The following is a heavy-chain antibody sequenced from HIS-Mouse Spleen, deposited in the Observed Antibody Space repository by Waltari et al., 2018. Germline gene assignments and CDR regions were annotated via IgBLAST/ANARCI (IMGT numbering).Heavy chain of an antibody. J-gene: IGHJ4*02. CDR3: ARGADSSSKYYFDY. CDR1: GGSISSYY. V-gene: IGHV4-4*07. CDR2: IYTSGSP. Sequence: QVQLQESGPGLVKPSETLSLTCTVSGGSISSYYWSWIRQPAGKGLEWIGRIYTSGSPNYNPSLKSRVTMSVDTSKNQFSLKLRSEDTAVYYCARGADSSSKYYFDYWGQGTLVTVSS. D-gene: IGHD6-6*01.